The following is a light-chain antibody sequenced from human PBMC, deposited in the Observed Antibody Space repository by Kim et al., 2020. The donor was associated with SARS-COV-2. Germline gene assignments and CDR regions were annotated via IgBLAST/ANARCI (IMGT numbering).Light chain of an antibody. V-gene: IGKV2-28*01. J-gene: IGKJ2*03. Sequence: PASISGRSSQSLLHSNGYNYLDWYLQKPGQSPQLLIYLGSNRASGVPDRFSGSGSGTDFTLKISRVEAEDVGVYYCMQALQTPYSFGQGTKLEI. CDR1: QSLLHSNGYNY. CDR3: MQALQTPYS. CDR2: LGS.